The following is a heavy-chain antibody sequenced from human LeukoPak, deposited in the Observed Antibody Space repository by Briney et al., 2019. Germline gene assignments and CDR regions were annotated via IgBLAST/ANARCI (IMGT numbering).Heavy chain of an antibody. Sequence: GRSLRLSCAASGFTFSTFPMHWVRQAPGKGLQWVAVISNDGTHTYYRDSVKGRFTISRDNSKNTLILQMDSLTTEDTAVYHCARGAGTTVYYIDVWGYGTTVTVSS. CDR1: GFTFSTFP. CDR3: ARGAGTTVYYIDV. CDR2: ISNDGTHT. J-gene: IGHJ6*03. D-gene: IGHD1-7*01. V-gene: IGHV3-30*10.